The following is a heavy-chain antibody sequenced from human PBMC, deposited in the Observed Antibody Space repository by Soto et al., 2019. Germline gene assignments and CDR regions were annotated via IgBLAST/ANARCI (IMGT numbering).Heavy chain of an antibody. Sequence: EVQLLESGGGLVQPGGSLRLSCAASGFTFSSYAMSWVRQAPGKGLEWVSGISGSGGSTYYADSVKGRFTISRDNSKNTLCLQMNSLRADDTAVYYCAKVGPYSTSNRFDPWGQGTLVTVSS. CDR2: ISGSGGST. J-gene: IGHJ5*02. CDR1: GFTFSSYA. CDR3: AKVGPYSTSNRFDP. V-gene: IGHV3-23*01. D-gene: IGHD6-6*01.